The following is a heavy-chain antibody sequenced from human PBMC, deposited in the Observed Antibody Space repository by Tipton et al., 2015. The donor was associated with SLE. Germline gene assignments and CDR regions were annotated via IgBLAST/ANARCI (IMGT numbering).Heavy chain of an antibody. CDR2: IYYTGST. CDR1: GGSISSSSDY. CDR3: ARQSWDNGYFDY. J-gene: IGHJ4*02. V-gene: IGHV4-39*01. Sequence: TLSLTCTVSGGSISSSSDYWGWIRQPPGKGLEWIGSIYYTGSTYYNPPLKSRVTISVDTPKNQFSLKLSSVTAADTAVYHCARQSWDNGYFDYWGQGTLVTVSS. D-gene: IGHD2-8*01.